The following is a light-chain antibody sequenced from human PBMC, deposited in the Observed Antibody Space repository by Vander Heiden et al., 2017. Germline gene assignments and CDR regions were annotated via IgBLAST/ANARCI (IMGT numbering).Light chain of an antibody. CDR2: DAT. CDR1: RTITTD. CDR3: QQTYIMPPT. Sequence: DIQMTQSPVSLTASVGDRVTVTCRASRTITTDLHWYQQKPGKGPKLVIHDATSLQSGVPSRFSGSGSGTEFTLTISSLQPEDFATYFCQQTYIMPPTFGGGTKVEIK. J-gene: IGKJ4*01. V-gene: IGKV1-39*01.